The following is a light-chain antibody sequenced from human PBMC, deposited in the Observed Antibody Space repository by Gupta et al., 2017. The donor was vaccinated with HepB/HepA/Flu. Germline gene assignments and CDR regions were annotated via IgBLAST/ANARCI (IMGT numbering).Light chain of an antibody. V-gene: IGKV3-20*01. CDR3: QQYGSSWT. CDR2: GAS. CDR1: QSVSSSY. J-gene: IGKJ1*01. Sequence: ELVLPQPPGPLSLSPGERATLSCRASQSVSSSYLAWYQQKPGQAPRLLIYGASSRATGIPDRFSGSGSGTDFTLTISRLEPEDFPVYYCQQYGSSWTFGQGTKVEIK.